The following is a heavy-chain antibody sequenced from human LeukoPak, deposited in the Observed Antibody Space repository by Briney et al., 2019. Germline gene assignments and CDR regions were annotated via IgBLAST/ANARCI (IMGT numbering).Heavy chain of an antibody. V-gene: IGHV4-34*01. D-gene: IGHD3-10*01. CDR2: INHSGST. CDR1: GGSFSGYY. Sequence: ASETLSLTCAVYGGSFSGYYWSWIRQPPGKGLEWIGEINHSGSTNYNPSLKSRGTISVDTSKNQFSLKLSSVTAADKAVYYCASNSFDYYGSGSYSVDYWGQGTLVTVSS. CDR3: ASNSFDYYGSGSYSVDY. J-gene: IGHJ4*02.